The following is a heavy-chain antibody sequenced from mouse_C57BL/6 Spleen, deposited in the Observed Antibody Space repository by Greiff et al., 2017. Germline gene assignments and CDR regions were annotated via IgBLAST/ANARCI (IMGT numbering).Heavy chain of an antibody. D-gene: IGHD2-5*01. CDR2: IYPVSGET. J-gene: IGHJ1*03. Sequence: QVQLQQSGAELASPGASVTLSCKASGYTFTDHIMNWVKKRPGQGLEWIGRIYPVSGETKYHQKFMGKATFSVDRSSSTVYMVLNSLTSEDPAVYYCGRTGDSNYGYFDVWGTGTTVTVSS. V-gene: IGHV1-11*01. CDR1: GYTFTDHI. CDR3: GRTGDSNYGYFDV.